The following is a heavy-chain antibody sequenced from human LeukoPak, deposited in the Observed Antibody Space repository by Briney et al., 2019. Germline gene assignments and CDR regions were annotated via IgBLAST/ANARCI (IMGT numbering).Heavy chain of an antibody. V-gene: IGHV3-7*03. J-gene: IGHJ4*02. CDR1: GFTFSSYW. CDR2: IKPDGTTK. Sequence: GGSLRLSCAASGFTFSSYWMSWVRQAPGKGLEWVANIKPDGTTKFYVDSVKGRFTISRDNALNSLYLQMNSLRAEDTAIYYCARSIPYGTTWYGRSDYWGQGTLVTVSS. CDR3: ARSIPYGTTWYGRSDY. D-gene: IGHD6-13*01.